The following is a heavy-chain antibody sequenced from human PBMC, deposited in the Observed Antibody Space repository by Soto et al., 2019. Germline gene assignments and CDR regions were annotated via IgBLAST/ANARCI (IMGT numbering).Heavy chain of an antibody. CDR3: ARGGITIFGKNYGMDV. CDR1: GGSFSGYY. D-gene: IGHD3-9*01. J-gene: IGHJ6*02. V-gene: IGHV4-34*01. CDR2: INHSGST. Sequence: PSETLCLTCAVYGGSFSGYYWSWIRQPPGKGLEWIGEINHSGSTNYNPSLKSRVTISVDTSKNQFSLKLSSVTAADTAVYYCARGGITIFGKNYGMDVWGQGTTVTVSS.